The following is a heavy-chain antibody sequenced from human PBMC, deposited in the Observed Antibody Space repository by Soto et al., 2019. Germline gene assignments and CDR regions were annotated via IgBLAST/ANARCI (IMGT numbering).Heavy chain of an antibody. CDR1: GHTLTEFS. D-gene: IGHD1-1*01. Sequence: QVHLVQSGAEVKKPGASVKVSCKVSGHTLTEFSMHWVRQAHGKGLEWMGGFDPEDGEIKYSQKFQGRVTMTEDTSTDSAYMELSSLRSEDTAVYYCAAGGTRWLHSPFDYWGQGTLVTVSS. V-gene: IGHV1-24*01. CDR3: AAGGTRWLHSPFDY. CDR2: FDPEDGEI. J-gene: IGHJ4*02.